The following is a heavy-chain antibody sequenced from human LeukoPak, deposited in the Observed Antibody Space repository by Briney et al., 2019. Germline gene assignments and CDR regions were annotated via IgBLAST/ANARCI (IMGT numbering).Heavy chain of an antibody. D-gene: IGHD3-22*01. V-gene: IGHV1-24*01. CDR1: GYTLTELS. CDR3: AREGPYYYDSSGYAYYYYGMDV. Sequence: GASVKVSCKVSGYTLTELSMHWVRQAPGKGLEWMGGFDPEDGETIYAQKLQGRVTMTTDTSTSTAYMELRSLRSDDTAVYYCAREGPYYYDSSGYAYYYYGMDVWGQGTTVTVSS. CDR2: FDPEDGET. J-gene: IGHJ6*02.